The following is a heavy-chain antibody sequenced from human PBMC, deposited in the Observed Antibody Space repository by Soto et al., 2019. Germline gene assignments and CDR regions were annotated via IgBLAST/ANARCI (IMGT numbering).Heavy chain of an antibody. CDR2: ISAFNGNT. J-gene: IGHJ4*02. CDR3: GRVLSGSYFDDSDF. V-gene: IGHV1-18*01. Sequence: GASVKVSCKASGYNFDKYGIMWVRQVRGQGLEWMGWISAFNGNTNQAPRFLGRLTMTTDIPTNTAHMELRSLTSDDTAVYYCGRVLSGSYFDDSDFWGPGTLVTVS. D-gene: IGHD1-26*01. CDR1: GYNFDKYG.